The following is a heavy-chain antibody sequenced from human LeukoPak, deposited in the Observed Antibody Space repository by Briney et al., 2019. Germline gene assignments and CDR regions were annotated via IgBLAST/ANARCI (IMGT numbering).Heavy chain of an antibody. CDR1: GFTFSSYS. V-gene: IGHV3-21*01. J-gene: IGHJ3*02. D-gene: IGHD4-17*01. CDR3: ARDSTTPDDYGDCLYDAFDI. CDR2: ISSSSSYI. Sequence: GGSLRLSCAASGFTFSSYSMNWVRQAPGKGLEWVSSISSSSSYIYYADSVKGRFTISRDNAKNSLYLQMNSLRAEDTAVYYCARDSTTPDDYGDCLYDAFDIWGQGTMVTVSS.